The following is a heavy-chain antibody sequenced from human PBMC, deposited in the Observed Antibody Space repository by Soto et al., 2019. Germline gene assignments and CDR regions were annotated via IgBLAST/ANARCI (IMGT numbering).Heavy chain of an antibody. J-gene: IGHJ4*02. D-gene: IGHD3-10*01. V-gene: IGHV3-23*01. CDR3: AKDLIGVLWFGELSDKFDY. Sequence: GGSLRLSCAASGFTFSRSDISWVRQAPGKGLEWVSGISSVGSTYYAQSVKGRFTISRDNSKNTLYLQMSSPRAEDTAVYYCAKDLIGVLWFGELSDKFDYWGQGTLVTVSS. CDR1: GFTFSRSD. CDR2: ISSVGST.